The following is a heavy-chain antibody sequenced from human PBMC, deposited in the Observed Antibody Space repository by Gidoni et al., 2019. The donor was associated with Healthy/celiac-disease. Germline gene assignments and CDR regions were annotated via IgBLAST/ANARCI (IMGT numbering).Heavy chain of an antibody. Sequence: EVQLVESGGGLVQPGGSLRLSCAASGFTFSSYDMHWVRQATGKGLEWVSAIGTAGDTYYPGSVKGRFTISRENAKNSLYLQMNSLRAGDTAVYYCARGGMSDAFDIWGQGTMVTVSS. CDR3: ARGGMSDAFDI. V-gene: IGHV3-13*01. J-gene: IGHJ3*02. CDR2: IGTAGDT. CDR1: GFTFSSYD.